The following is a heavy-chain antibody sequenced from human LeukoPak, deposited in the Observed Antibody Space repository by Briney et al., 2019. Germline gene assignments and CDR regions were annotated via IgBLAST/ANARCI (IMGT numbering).Heavy chain of an antibody. CDR1: GFTFSSYS. Sequence: GGSLRLSCAASGFTFSSYSMSWVRLAPGKGLEWVANIKEDGTETYYVDSVKGRFTISRDNAKNSLYLQMNSLRVEDTAVYYCAKEGRSLQTYWGQGTLVTVSS. V-gene: IGHV3-7*03. CDR3: AKEGRSLQTY. D-gene: IGHD5-24*01. J-gene: IGHJ4*02. CDR2: IKEDGTET.